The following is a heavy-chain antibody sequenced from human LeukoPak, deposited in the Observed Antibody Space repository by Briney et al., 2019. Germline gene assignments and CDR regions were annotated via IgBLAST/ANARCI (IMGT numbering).Heavy chain of an antibody. J-gene: IGHJ1*01. D-gene: IGHD2-21*02. CDR1: GGTFSSYA. V-gene: IGHV1-69*05. CDR2: IIPIFGTA. Sequence: SVKVSCKASGGTFSSYAISWVRQAPGQGLEWMGRIIPIFGTANYAQKFQGRVTITTDESTSTAYMELTSLRSEDTAVYYCARDGGGAYCGGDCYTYFQHWGQGTLVTVSS. CDR3: ARDGGGAYCGGDCYTYFQH.